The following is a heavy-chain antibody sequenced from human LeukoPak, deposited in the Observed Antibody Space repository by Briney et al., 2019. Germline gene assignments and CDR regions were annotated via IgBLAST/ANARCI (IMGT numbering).Heavy chain of an antibody. J-gene: IGHJ4*02. CDR1: GGSISSTNYY. V-gene: IGHV4-39*01. D-gene: IGHD6-19*01. CDR3: ASSPVPGIAVAGYFDY. CDR2: IYYSGST. Sequence: SETLSLTCTVSGGSISSTNYYWGWIRQPPGKGLEWIGSIYYSGSTYYNPSLKSRVTISVDTSKNQFSLKLSSVTAADTAVYYCASSPVPGIAVAGYFDYWGQGTLVTVSS.